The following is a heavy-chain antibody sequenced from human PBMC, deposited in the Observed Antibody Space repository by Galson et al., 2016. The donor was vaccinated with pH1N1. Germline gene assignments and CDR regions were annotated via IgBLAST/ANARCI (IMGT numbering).Heavy chain of an antibody. V-gene: IGHV3-7*01. CDR3: ARRYFDS. CDR2: IRQDGGEK. J-gene: IGHJ4*02. D-gene: IGHD1-14*01. CDR1: GFTFDNFW. Sequence: SLRLSCAASGFTFDNFWMQWVRQAPGKGLEWVANIRQDGGEKYYMDSVKGRFTISRDNAKSSLFLQMNSLTSEDTAVYYCARRYFDSWGQGTLVTVSS.